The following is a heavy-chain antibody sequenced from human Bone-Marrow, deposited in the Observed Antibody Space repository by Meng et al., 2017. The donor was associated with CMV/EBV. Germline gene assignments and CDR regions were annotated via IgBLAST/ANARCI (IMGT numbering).Heavy chain of an antibody. CDR2: IKSKTDGGTT. CDR1: GFTFSNAW. V-gene: IGHV3-15*01. J-gene: IGHJ6*02. Sequence: GESLKISCAASGFTFSNAWMSWVRQAPGKGLEWVGRIKSKTDGGTTDYAAPVKGRFTIARDDSKNTLYLQMNSLKTEDTAVYYCTTDRTRSYDFWSGYLRYYYGMDVWGQGPTVTVSS. CDR3: TTDRTRSYDFWSGYLRYYYGMDV. D-gene: IGHD3-3*01.